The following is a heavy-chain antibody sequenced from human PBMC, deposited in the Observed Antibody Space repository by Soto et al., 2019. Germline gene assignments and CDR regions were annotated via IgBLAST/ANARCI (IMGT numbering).Heavy chain of an antibody. D-gene: IGHD3-10*01. CDR3: ARGDFGSGSYYNPTPTWFDP. Sequence: SETLSLTCTVSGASVRSSSYYWGWIRQSPGKGLEWIGSIYFSGTTYYNPSLKSRVIMSVDTSKNQFSLKMSSVTAADTAVYYCARGDFGSGSYYNPTPTWFDPWGQGALVNVSS. CDR2: IYFSGTT. CDR1: GASVRSSSYY. J-gene: IGHJ5*02. V-gene: IGHV4-39*01.